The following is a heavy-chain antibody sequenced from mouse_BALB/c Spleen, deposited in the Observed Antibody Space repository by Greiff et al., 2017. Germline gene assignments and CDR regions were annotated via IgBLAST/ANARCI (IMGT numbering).Heavy chain of an antibody. D-gene: IGHD2-14*01. CDR1: GFTFSSFG. CDR3: ARSRYDEAWFAY. V-gene: IGHV5-17*02. J-gene: IGHJ3*01. CDR2: ISSGSSTI. Sequence: EVNVVESGGGLVQPGGSRKLSCAASGFTFSSFGMHWVRQAPEKGLEWVAYISSGSSTIYYADTVKGRFTISRDNPKNTLFLQMTSLRSEDTAMYYCARSRYDEAWFAYWGQGTLVTVSA.